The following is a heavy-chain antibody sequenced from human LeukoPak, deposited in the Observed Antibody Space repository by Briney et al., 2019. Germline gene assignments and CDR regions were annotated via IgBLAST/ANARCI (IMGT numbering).Heavy chain of an antibody. CDR1: GGSISSSSYY. CDR2: IYYSGST. V-gene: IGHV4-39*07. D-gene: IGHD2-2*01. J-gene: IGHJ3*02. Sequence: SETLSLTCTVSGGSISSSSYYWGWIRQPPGKGLEWIGSIYYSGSTYYNPSLKSRVTISVDTSKNQFSLKLSSVTGADTAVYYCARGLYCSSTSCYWSYAFDIWGRGTMVTVSS. CDR3: ARGLYCSSTSCYWSYAFDI.